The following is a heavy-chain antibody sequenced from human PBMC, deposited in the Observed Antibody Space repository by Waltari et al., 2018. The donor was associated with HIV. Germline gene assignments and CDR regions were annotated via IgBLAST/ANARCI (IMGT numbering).Heavy chain of an antibody. Sequence: QILLVQSGPEMKKPGSSVQVACTCSRDVFTNFAFTWLRQAPGQRPAWMAEITPGFGTYKDSPKFKGRVTITADNSATTVYMELRGLSPGDTAVYYCAAAPERPGFEAPLFFFDYWGHGTLVTVSS. CDR1: RDVFTNFA. CDR3: AAAPERPGFEAPLFFFDY. D-gene: IGHD2-15*01. V-gene: IGHV1-69*14. J-gene: IGHJ4*01. CDR2: ITPGFGTY.